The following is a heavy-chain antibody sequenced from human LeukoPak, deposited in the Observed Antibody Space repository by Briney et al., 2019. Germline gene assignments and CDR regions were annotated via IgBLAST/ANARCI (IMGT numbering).Heavy chain of an antibody. CDR3: ARHEYDYSNYY. V-gene: IGHV4-34*01. Sequence: GSLRLSCAASGFTFGRYWMSWVRQAPGKGLEWIGEINHSGSTNYNPSLKSRVTISVDTSKNQFSLKLSSVTAADTAVYYCARHEYDYSNYYWGQGTLVTVSS. J-gene: IGHJ4*02. D-gene: IGHD4-11*01. CDR2: INHSGST. CDR1: GFTFGRYW.